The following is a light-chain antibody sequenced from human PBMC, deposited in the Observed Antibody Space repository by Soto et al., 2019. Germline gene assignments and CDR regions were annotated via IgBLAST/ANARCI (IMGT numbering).Light chain of an antibody. J-gene: IGKJ1*01. V-gene: IGKV2D-29*01. Sequence: VMTQSPLSLPVTLGQPASISCRSNQSLVYSDGNAYLNWFQQKPGQPPQLLIYEVSNRFSGMPDRFSGSGSGTDFTLKISRVEAEDVGIYYCMQTIQLPWTFGQGTKVDIK. CDR2: EVS. CDR1: QSLVYSDGNAY. CDR3: MQTIQLPWT.